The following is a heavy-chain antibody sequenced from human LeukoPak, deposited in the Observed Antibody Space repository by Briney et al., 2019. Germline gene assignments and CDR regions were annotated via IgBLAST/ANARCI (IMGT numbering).Heavy chain of an antibody. Sequence: GGSLRLSCAASGFTFSSYSMNWVRQAPGKGLEWVSYISSSSSTIYYADSVKGRFTISRDNAKNSLYLQMNSLRAEDTAVYYCAKDEQLKGYYYYYMDVWGKGTTVTVSS. V-gene: IGHV3-48*04. J-gene: IGHJ6*03. CDR1: GFTFSSYS. CDR2: ISSSSSTI. D-gene: IGHD6-13*01. CDR3: AKDEQLKGYYYYYMDV.